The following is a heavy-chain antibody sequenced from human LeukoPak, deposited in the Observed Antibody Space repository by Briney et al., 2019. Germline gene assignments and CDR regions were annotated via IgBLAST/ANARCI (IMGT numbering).Heavy chain of an antibody. CDR1: GGSFSGYY. CDR2: IIHSGST. CDR3: ARVGCSSSSCNVSYYYHYYYMDV. J-gene: IGHJ6*03. D-gene: IGHD2-2*01. V-gene: IGHV4-34*12. Sequence: PSETLSLTCAVYGGSFSGYYWTWIRQPPGKGLEWIGEIIHSGSTHYNPSLKSRVTISVDTSKYQFSLKVSSVTAADTAVYYCARVGCSSSSCNVSYYYHYYYMDVWGKGTTVTVSS.